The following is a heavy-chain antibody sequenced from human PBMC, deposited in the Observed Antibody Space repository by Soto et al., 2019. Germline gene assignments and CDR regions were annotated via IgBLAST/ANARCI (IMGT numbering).Heavy chain of an antibody. D-gene: IGHD3-10*01. V-gene: IGHV3-30*18. CDR1: GFTFSSYG. CDR2: ISYDGSNK. CDR3: AKDLGPFGEDYGMDV. Sequence: GGSLRLSCEASGFTFSSYGMHWVRQAPGKGLEWVAVISYDGSNKYYADSVKGRFTISRDNSKNTLYLQMNSLRAEDTAVYYCAKDLGPFGEDYGMDVWGQGTTVTVSS. J-gene: IGHJ6*02.